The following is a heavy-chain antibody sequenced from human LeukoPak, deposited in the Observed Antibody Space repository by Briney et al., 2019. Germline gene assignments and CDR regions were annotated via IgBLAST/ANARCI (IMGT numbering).Heavy chain of an antibody. J-gene: IGHJ4*02. CDR3: ARMYSGSYGYYFDY. Sequence: PSETLSLTCTVSGGSISTYYWSWIRQPPGKGLEWIGYIYYSGSTNYNPSLKSRVTISVDTSKNQFSLNVSSVTAADTAVYYCARMYSGSYGYYFDYWGQGALVTVSS. D-gene: IGHD1-26*01. CDR2: IYYSGST. V-gene: IGHV4-59*01. CDR1: GGSISTYY.